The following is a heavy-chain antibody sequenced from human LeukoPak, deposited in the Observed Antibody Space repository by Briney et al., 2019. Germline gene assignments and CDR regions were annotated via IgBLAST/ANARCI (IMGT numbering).Heavy chain of an antibody. J-gene: IGHJ4*02. CDR3: ARTLYSSSWYVDY. V-gene: IGHV1-69*01. CDR1: GYSFTSYW. D-gene: IGHD6-13*01. Sequence: KISCKGSGYSFTSYWIGWVRQAPGQGLEWMGGIIPIFGTANYAQKFQGRVTITADESTSTAYMELSSLRSEDAAVYYCARTLYSSSWYVDYWGQGTLVTVSS. CDR2: IIPIFGTA.